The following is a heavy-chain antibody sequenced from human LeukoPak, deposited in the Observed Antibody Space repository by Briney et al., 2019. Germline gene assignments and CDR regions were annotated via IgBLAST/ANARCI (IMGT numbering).Heavy chain of an antibody. J-gene: IGHJ4*02. Sequence: ASVKVSCKASGYSLTGYYMHWVRQAPGQGLEWMGWIDPNNGHTNYVQKFQGRVTMTRDTSISTVYMDLSRLRFDDTALCYCATEVGAIPYWGQGTLVTVSS. D-gene: IGHD2-21*01. CDR1: GYSLTGYY. CDR2: IDPNNGHT. V-gene: IGHV1-2*02. CDR3: ATEVGAIPY.